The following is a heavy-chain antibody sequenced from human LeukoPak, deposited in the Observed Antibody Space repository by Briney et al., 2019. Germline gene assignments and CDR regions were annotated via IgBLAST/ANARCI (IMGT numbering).Heavy chain of an antibody. CDR3: AREPNIYVDGVDY. J-gene: IGHJ4*02. V-gene: IGHV5-51*01. CDR2: IYPGDSDT. D-gene: IGHD2/OR15-2a*01. Sequence: GESLKISCKGSGYSFTSYWIGWVRQMPGKGLEWMGIIYPGDSDTRYSPSFQGQVTISADKSISTAYLQRSSLKASDTAMYYCAREPNIYVDGVDYWGQGTLVTVSS. CDR1: GYSFTSYW.